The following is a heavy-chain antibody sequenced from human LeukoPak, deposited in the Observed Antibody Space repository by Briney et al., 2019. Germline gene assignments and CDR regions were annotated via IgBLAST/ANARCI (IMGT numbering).Heavy chain of an antibody. CDR3: ARDLITIFGVATGGLDY. D-gene: IGHD3-3*01. CDR1: GFTFSSYE. J-gene: IGHJ4*02. Sequence: PGGSLRLSCAASGFTFSSYEMNWVRQAPGKGLEWVSYISSSGSTIYYADSVKGRFTISRDNAKNSLYLQMNSLRAEDTAVYYCARDLITIFGVATGGLDYWGQGTLVTVSS. V-gene: IGHV3-48*03. CDR2: ISSSGSTI.